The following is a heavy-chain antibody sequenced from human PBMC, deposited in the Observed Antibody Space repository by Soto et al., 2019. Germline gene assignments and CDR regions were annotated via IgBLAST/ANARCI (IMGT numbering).Heavy chain of an antibody. CDR3: AKDRDYGGNFDY. Sequence: VGSLRLSCAASGFTFSSYAMSWVRQAPGKGLEWVSAISGSGGSTYYADSVKGRFTISRDNSKNTLYLQMNSLRAEDTAVYYCAKDRDYGGNFDYWGQGALVTVSS. D-gene: IGHD4-17*01. J-gene: IGHJ4*02. V-gene: IGHV3-23*01. CDR2: ISGSGGST. CDR1: GFTFSSYA.